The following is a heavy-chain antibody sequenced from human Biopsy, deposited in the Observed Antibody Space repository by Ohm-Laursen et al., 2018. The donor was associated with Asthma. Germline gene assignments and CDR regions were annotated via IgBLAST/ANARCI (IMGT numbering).Heavy chain of an antibody. CDR1: GLSSSGYY. CDR2: SDHRGNT. CDR3: ARGPEWSGLDI. V-gene: IGHV4-34*01. J-gene: IGHJ6*02. Sequence: SDTLSLTCSMYGLSSSGYYWTWIRQPPGKGLEWIGESDHRGNTNTNPTLKSRVTISKDKSANEFSLEMRSVTAADTAIYYCARGPEWSGLDIWGQGTTVTVSS. D-gene: IGHD3-3*01.